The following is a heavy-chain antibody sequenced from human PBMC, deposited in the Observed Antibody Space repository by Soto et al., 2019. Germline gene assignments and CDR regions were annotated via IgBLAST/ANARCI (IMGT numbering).Heavy chain of an antibody. D-gene: IGHD6-13*01. Sequence: GSLRLSCAASGFTFSSYSMNWVRQAPGKGLEWVSSISSSSSYIYYADSVKGRFTISRDNAKNSLYLQMNSLRAEDTAVYYCARVGIGEQQLVLDYWGQGTLVTVSS. CDR3: ARVGIGEQQLVLDY. J-gene: IGHJ4*02. V-gene: IGHV3-21*01. CDR1: GFTFSSYS. CDR2: ISSSSSYI.